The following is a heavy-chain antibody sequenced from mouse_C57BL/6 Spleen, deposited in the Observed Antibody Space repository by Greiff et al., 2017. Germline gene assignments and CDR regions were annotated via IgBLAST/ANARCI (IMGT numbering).Heavy chain of an antibody. D-gene: IGHD1-1*01. CDR1: GFTFSDYG. Sequence: DVKLVESGGGLVKPGGSLKLSCAASGFTFSDYGMHWVRQAPEKGLEWVAYISSGSSTIYYADTVKGRFTISRDNAKNTLFLHMTSLRSEDTAMYYCARHDYGSSPFAYWGQGTLVTVSA. V-gene: IGHV5-17*01. CDR2: ISSGSSTI. CDR3: ARHDYGSSPFAY. J-gene: IGHJ3*01.